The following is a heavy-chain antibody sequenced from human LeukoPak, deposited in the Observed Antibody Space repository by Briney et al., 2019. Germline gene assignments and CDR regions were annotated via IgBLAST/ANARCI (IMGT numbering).Heavy chain of an antibody. J-gene: IGHJ4*02. Sequence: GGSLRLSCAASGFTFSGSAMHWVRQASGKGLEWVGRIRSKANSYATAYAASVKGRFTISRDDSKNTAYLQMNSLKTEDTAVYYCTSWVAAIRDYFDYWGQGTLVTVSS. CDR2: IRSKANSYAT. CDR3: TSWVAAIRDYFDY. CDR1: GFTFSGSA. D-gene: IGHD2-15*01. V-gene: IGHV3-73*01.